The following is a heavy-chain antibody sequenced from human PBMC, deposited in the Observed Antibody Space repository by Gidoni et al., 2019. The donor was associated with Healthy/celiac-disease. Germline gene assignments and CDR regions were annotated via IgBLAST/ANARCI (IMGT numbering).Heavy chain of an antibody. J-gene: IGHJ5*02. CDR2: IYYSGST. CDR3: ARHRLGDYVFDP. V-gene: IGHV4-39*01. Sequence: QLQLQESGPGLVKPAETLSLTCTVPGGSFSSSSYYWGWIRQPPGKGLEWIGSIYYSGSTYYNPSLKSRLTISVDTPKNQFSLKLSSVPAADTAVYYCARHRLGDYVFDPWGQGTLVTVSS. CDR1: GGSFSSSSYY. D-gene: IGHD4-17*01.